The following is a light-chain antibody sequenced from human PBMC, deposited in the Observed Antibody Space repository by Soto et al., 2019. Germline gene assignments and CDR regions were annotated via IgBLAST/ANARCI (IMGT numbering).Light chain of an antibody. CDR3: HQYNNWPPWT. V-gene: IGKV3-15*01. CDR1: ESISNN. CDR2: GAA. J-gene: IGKJ1*01. Sequence: IVLTQSPPTLYLSPWERVKLYCRAGESISNNLAWYQQKPGQAPRLLIYGAATRAAGIPARFSGRGSGTEFTLTISSLQSEDFGVYYCHQYNNWPPWTFGQGTKV.